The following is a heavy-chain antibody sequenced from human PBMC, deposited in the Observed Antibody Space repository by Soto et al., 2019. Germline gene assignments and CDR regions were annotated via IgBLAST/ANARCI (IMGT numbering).Heavy chain of an antibody. CDR3: ARDNSSSSELDY. CDR1: GYTFTGYY. D-gene: IGHD6-6*01. J-gene: IGHJ4*02. V-gene: IGHV1-2*04. CDR2: INPNSGGT. Sequence: ASVKVSCKASGYTFTGYYMHWVRQAPGQGLEWMGWINPNSGGTNYAQKFQGWVTMTRDTSISTAYMELGRLRSDDTAVYYCARDNSSSSELDYWGQGTLVTVSS.